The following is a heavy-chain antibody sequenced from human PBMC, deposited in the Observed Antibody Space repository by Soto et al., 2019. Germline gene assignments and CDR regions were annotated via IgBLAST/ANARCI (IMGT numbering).Heavy chain of an antibody. CDR1: GFTFSNYA. J-gene: IGHJ4*02. D-gene: IGHD2-15*01. CDR2: VSIGGST. V-gene: IGHV3-23*01. Sequence: PGGSLRLSCAASGFTFSNYAMSWVRQAPGKGLEWVAVVSIGGSTHYADSVRGRFTISRDNSKNTLSLQMNSLTAEDTAVYFCAKRRGAGGHFDYWGQGALVTVSS. CDR3: AKRRGAGGHFDY.